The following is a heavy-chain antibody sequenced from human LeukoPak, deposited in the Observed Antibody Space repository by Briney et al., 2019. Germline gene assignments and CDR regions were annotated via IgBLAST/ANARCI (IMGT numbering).Heavy chain of an antibody. Sequence: GGSLRLSCAASGFTFSNAWMSWVRQAPGKGLEWVGRIKSKTDGGTTDYAAPVKGRFTISRDDSKNTLYLQMNSLKTEDTAVYYCTTAADDYDFWSGYYPYYFDYWGQGTLVTVFS. J-gene: IGHJ4*02. V-gene: IGHV3-15*01. CDR1: GFTFSNAW. CDR3: TTAADDYDFWSGYYPYYFDY. D-gene: IGHD3-3*01. CDR2: IKSKTDGGTT.